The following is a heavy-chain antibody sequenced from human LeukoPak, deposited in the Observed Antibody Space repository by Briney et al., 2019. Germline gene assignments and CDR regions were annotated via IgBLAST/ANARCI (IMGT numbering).Heavy chain of an antibody. CDR3: ARNGGSSGWYGGPGTEAHYYYYYMDV. V-gene: IGHV1-2*02. D-gene: IGHD6-19*01. CDR2: INPNSGGT. CDR1: GYTFTDYY. J-gene: IGHJ6*03. Sequence: ASVKVSCKASGYTFTDYYMHWVRQAPGQGLEWMGWINPNSGGTNYAQKFQGRVTMTRDTSISTAYMELSRLRSDDTAVYYCARNGGSSGWYGGPGTEAHYYYYYMDVWGKGTTVTISS.